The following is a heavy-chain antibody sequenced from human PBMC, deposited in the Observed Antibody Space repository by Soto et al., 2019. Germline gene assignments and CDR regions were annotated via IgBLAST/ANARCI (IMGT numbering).Heavy chain of an antibody. CDR3: ARARDDYNFLYEPT. Sequence: PGGSLRLSCAASGFTISRNYMSWVRQAPGEGLEWVSVIYSGGSTHYADSVKGRFTISRDNSKKMLYLQMNSLRAEDTAVYYCARARDDYNFLYEPTWGQGTLVTVSS. J-gene: IGHJ4*02. D-gene: IGHD4-4*01. CDR2: IYSGGST. CDR1: GFTISRNY. V-gene: IGHV3-53*01.